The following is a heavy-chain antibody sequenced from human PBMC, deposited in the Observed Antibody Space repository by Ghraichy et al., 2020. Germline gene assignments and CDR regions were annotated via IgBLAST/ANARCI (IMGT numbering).Heavy chain of an antibody. CDR2: INSDGGST. Sequence: GGSLRLSCAASGLTFSSYWMHWVRQAPGKGLVWVSRINSDGGSTTYADSVKGRFTISKDNAKNTLYLQMNSLRAEDTAVYYCVKDLVGGGFGAYGMDVWGQGTTVTVSS. J-gene: IGHJ6*02. D-gene: IGHD2-21*01. CDR1: GLTFSSYW. V-gene: IGHV3-74*01. CDR3: VKDLVGGGFGAYGMDV.